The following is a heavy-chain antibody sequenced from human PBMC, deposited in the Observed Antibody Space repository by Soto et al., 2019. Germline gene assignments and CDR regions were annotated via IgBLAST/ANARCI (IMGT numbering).Heavy chain of an antibody. V-gene: IGHV3-7*01. Sequence: GGSLRLSCAASGFTFSSYWMSWVRQAPGKGLEWVANIKQDGSEKYYVDSVKGRFTISRDNAKNSLYLQMNSLRAEDTAVYYCARRRGRLLPQVARAMYYYYMDVWGKGTTVTVSS. D-gene: IGHD2-15*01. CDR1: GFTFSSYW. CDR3: ARRRGRLLPQVARAMYYYYMDV. CDR2: IKQDGSEK. J-gene: IGHJ6*03.